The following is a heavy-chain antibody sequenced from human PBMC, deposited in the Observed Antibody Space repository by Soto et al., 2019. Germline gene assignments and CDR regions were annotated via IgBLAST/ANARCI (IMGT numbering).Heavy chain of an antibody. Sequence: PSETLSLTCAVFGGSISSSNWWSWVRQPPGKGLEWIGEIYHSGSTNYNPSLKSRVTISVDKSKNQFSLKLSSVTAADTAVYYCASMYSSSWSNWFDPWGQGTLVTVSS. CDR3: ASMYSSSWSNWFDP. D-gene: IGHD6-13*01. J-gene: IGHJ5*02. CDR2: IYHSGST. V-gene: IGHV4-4*02. CDR1: GGSISSSNW.